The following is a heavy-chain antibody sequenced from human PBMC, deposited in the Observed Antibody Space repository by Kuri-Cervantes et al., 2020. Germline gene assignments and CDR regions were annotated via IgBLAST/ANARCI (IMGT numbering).Heavy chain of an antibody. CDR3: ARSGKYYDFWSGYYHPDLDYYYYYMDV. Sequence: ASVKVSCKASGYTFTSYYMHWVRQAPGQGLEWMGIINPSGGSTSYAQKFQGRVTMTRDTSTSTVYMELSSLRSEDTAVYYCARSGKYYDFWSGYYHPDLDYYYYYMDVWGKGTTVTVSS. D-gene: IGHD3-3*01. CDR2: INPSGGST. V-gene: IGHV1-46*01. CDR1: GYTFTSYY. J-gene: IGHJ6*03.